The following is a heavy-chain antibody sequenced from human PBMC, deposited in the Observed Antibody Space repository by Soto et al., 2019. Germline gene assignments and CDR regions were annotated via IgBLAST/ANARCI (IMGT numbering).Heavy chain of an antibody. CDR1: GGSISSGGYY. CDR3: ARDTGGDFDY. V-gene: IGHV4-31*03. D-gene: IGHD1-1*01. J-gene: IGHJ4*02. Sequence: NPSETLSLTCTVSGGSISSGGYYWSWIRQHPGKGLEWIGYIYYSGSTYYNPSLKSRVTISVDTSKNQFSLKLSSVTAADTAVYYCARDTGGDFDYWGQGTLVTVSS. CDR2: IYYSGST.